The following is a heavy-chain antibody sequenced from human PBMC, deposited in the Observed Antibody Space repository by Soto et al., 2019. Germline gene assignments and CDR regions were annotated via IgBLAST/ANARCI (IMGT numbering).Heavy chain of an antibody. CDR3: XXXXVXDAFNV. Sequence: EVQLVESGGGLVKPGGSLRLSCAASGFTFSSYSMNWVRQAPGKGLEWVSSISSGSDYIFYADSVKGRFTISRDNAKNSLFLQMNXLXXXXXXXXXXXXXXVXDAFNVWGQGTVVTV. V-gene: IGHV3-21*01. J-gene: IGHJ3*01. CDR2: ISSGSDYI. CDR1: GFTFSSYS.